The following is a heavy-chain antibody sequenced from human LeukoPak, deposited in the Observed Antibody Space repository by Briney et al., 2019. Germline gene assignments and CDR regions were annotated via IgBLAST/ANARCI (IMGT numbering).Heavy chain of an antibody. CDR1: GGSISSYW. V-gene: IGHV4-59*01. Sequence: SETLSLTCTVSGGSISSYWWSWIRQPPGKELEWIGYVYYSGSAHYNPSLKSRVTISVDTSKSQFSLKMSSVTAADTAVYYCASAIFVENAFDIWGQGTMVTVSS. CDR2: VYYSGSA. D-gene: IGHD3-3*01. J-gene: IGHJ3*02. CDR3: ASAIFVENAFDI.